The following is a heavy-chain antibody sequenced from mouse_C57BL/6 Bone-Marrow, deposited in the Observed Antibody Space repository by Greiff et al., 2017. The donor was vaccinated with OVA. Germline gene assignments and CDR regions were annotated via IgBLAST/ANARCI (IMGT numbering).Heavy chain of an antibody. CDR2: ISSGGDYI. Sequence: EVMLVESGEGLVKPGGSLKLSCAASGFTFSSYALSWVRQTPEKRLEWVAYISSGGDYIYYADTVKGRFTISRDNARNTLYLQMSSLKSEDTAMYYCTRDVRGKADYWGQGTTLTVSS. J-gene: IGHJ2*01. V-gene: IGHV5-9-1*02. CDR3: TRDVRGKADY. CDR1: GFTFSSYA.